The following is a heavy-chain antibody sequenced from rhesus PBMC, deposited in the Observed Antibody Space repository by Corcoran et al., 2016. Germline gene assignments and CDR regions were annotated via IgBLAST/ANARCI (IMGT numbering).Heavy chain of an antibody. CDR2: INGNSGST. CDR3: ARPKYSSWSAVDY. CDR1: GGSFSSYW. J-gene: IGHJ4*01. Sequence: QVQLQESGPGLVKPSETLSLTCAVSGGSFSSYWWSWIRQPPGKGLEWIVEINGNSGSTNYNPSLKSRVTIAKDASKNQCSLKLSSVTAADTAVYYCARPKYSSWSAVDYWGQGVLVTVSS. D-gene: IGHD6-13*01. V-gene: IGHV4-80*01.